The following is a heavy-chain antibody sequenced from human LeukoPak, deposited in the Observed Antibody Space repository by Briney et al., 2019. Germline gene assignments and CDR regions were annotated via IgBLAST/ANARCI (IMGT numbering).Heavy chain of an antibody. CDR1: GFNFNTSA. Sequence: PRASLRLSCAASGFNFNTSAMTWVRQAPGKGLEWVSYINGNGRSTNYADSVKGRFTVSRDNSRNTLSLQMNSLRDADTAIYYCATFKPAIQPWLRYTSSAGFDSWGQGTLVIVSS. CDR3: ATFKPAIQPWLRYTSSAGFDS. CDR2: INGNGRST. V-gene: IGHV3-23*01. J-gene: IGHJ4*02. D-gene: IGHD5-18*01.